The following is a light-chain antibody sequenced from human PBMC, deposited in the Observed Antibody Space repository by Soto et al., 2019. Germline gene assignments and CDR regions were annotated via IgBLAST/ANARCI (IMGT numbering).Light chain of an antibody. J-gene: IGLJ2*01. Sequence: QSVLTQPPSASGTPGQRVAISCSGGSSDIGSNPVNWYLHLPGAAPKLLIYRDNQRPSGVPDRFSGSESGTSASLTISGLQSADEADYFCSAWDDNIYGPVFGGGTKLTVL. CDR2: RDN. CDR3: SAWDDNIYGPV. V-gene: IGLV1-44*01. CDR1: SSDIGSNP.